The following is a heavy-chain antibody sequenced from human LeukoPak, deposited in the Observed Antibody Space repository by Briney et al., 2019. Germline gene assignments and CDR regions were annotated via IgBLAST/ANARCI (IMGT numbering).Heavy chain of an antibody. J-gene: IGHJ6*02. D-gene: IGHD5-24*01. CDR1: GFTFSSYA. CDR2: ISYDGSNK. V-gene: IGHV3-30-3*01. Sequence: GRSLRLSCAASGFTFSSYAMHWVRQAPGKGLEWVAVISYDGSNKYYADSVKGRFTISRDNSKNTLYLQMNSLRSEDTAVYYCASVYKNGMDVWGQGTTVTVSS. CDR3: ASVYKNGMDV.